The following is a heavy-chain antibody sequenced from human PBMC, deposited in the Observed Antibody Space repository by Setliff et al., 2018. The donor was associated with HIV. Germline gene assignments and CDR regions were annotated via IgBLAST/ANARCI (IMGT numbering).Heavy chain of an antibody. CDR3: AAGPFNWGQYF. V-gene: IGHV1-69-2*01. J-gene: IGHJ4*01. CDR1: GYTFTDRF. D-gene: IGHD3-16*01. Sequence: ASVKVSCKASGYTFTDRFITWFQQAPGKGLEWMGRRYPRGDGTIYAERFRGRLTFSADTSTHTGYMQLDNLKSEDTAIYFCAAGPFNWGQYFWGHGTLVTVSS. CDR2: RYPRGDGT.